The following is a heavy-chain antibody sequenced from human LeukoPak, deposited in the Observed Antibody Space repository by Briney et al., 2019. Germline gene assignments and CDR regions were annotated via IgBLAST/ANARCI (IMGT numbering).Heavy chain of an antibody. CDR1: GGSISSGDYY. D-gene: IGHD3-3*01. J-gene: IGHJ4*02. Sequence: SETLSLTCTVSGGSISSGDYYWSWIRQPPWKGLEWIGSIYYSGSTYYNPSLKSRVTISVDTSKNQFSLKLSPVTAADTAVYYCARTSGYDFWSGYYRSDYWGQGTLVTVSS. CDR3: ARTSGYDFWSGYYRSDY. V-gene: IGHV4-30-4*08. CDR2: IYYSGST.